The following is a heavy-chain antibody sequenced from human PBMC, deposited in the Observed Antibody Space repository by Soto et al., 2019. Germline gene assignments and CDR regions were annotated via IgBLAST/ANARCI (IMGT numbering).Heavy chain of an antibody. CDR3: ARDNVEMATKDYYYGMDV. Sequence: ASVKVSCKASGYTFTGYYMHWVRQAPGQGLEWMGWINPNSGGTNYAQKFQGWVTMTRDTSISTAYMELSRLRSDDTAVYYCARDNVEMATKDYYYGMDVWGQGTTVTVS. CDR2: INPNSGGT. V-gene: IGHV1-2*04. CDR1: GYTFTGYY. J-gene: IGHJ6*02. D-gene: IGHD5-12*01.